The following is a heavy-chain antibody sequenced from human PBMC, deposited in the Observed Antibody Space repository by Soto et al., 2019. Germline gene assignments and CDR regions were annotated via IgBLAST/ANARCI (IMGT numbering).Heavy chain of an antibody. D-gene: IGHD6-19*01. Sequence: SVKVSCTASGGTFSSYAISWVRQAPGQGLEWMGGIIPIFGTANYAQKFQGRVTITADESTSTAYMELSSLRSEDTAVYYCARDLAVAGPSEYFQHWGQGTLVTVSS. CDR1: GGTFSSYA. CDR3: ARDLAVAGPSEYFQH. CDR2: IIPIFGTA. V-gene: IGHV1-69*13. J-gene: IGHJ1*01.